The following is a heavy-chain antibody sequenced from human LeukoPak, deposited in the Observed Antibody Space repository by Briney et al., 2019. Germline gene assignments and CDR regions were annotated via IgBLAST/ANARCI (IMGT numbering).Heavy chain of an antibody. CDR3: ARGSAGEGGYSVEGEYFQH. Sequence: ASVKVSCKASGYTFTSHFIHWVRQAPGQGLELMGIINPSGGRTSYAQKFQGRVTMTRDMSTSTVYMEVSSLRSEDTAVYYCARGSAGEGGYSVEGEYFQHWGQGTLVTVSS. J-gene: IGHJ1*01. D-gene: IGHD5-24*01. CDR2: INPSGGRT. V-gene: IGHV1-46*01. CDR1: GYTFTSHF.